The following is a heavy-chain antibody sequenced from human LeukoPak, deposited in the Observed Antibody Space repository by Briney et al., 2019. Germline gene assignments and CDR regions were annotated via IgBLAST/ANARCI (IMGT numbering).Heavy chain of an antibody. CDR1: GGSISSSSYY. CDR3: ARDSRNWNGPAGDY. CDR2: INYSGST. V-gene: IGHV4-39*07. J-gene: IGHJ4*02. D-gene: IGHD1-1*01. Sequence: SETLSLTCTVSGGSISSSSYYWGWIRQPPGKGLEWIGSINYSGSTYYNPSLKSRVTMSVDTSKNQFSLKLSSVTAADTAVYYCARDSRNWNGPAGDYWGQGTLVTVSS.